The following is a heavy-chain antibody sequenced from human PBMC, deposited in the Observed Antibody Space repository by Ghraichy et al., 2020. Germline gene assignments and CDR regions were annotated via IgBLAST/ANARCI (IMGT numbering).Heavy chain of an antibody. Sequence: ETLSLTCATSGFIFRNFWMSWVRQAPGKGLEWVASIKEDGSEKYYMDSVKGRFTISRDNAKGSHYLQLSSLRAEDTAVYFCARVRPGSCFDYWGQGTLVTVSA. J-gene: IGHJ4*02. D-gene: IGHD1-26*01. V-gene: IGHV3-7*01. CDR3: ARVRPGSCFDY. CDR2: IKEDGSEK. CDR1: GFIFRNFW.